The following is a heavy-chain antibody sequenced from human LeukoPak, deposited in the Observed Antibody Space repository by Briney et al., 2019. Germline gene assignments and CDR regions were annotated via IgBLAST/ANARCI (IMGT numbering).Heavy chain of an antibody. Sequence: KPSETLSLTCAVYGGSFSGYYWSWIRQPPGKGLEWIGEINHSGSTNYNPSLKSRVTISVDTSKNQFSLKLSSVTAADTAVYYCARLYSGSYYTVDYWGQGTLVTVSS. CDR2: INHSGST. V-gene: IGHV4-34*01. J-gene: IGHJ4*02. CDR3: ARLYSGSYYTVDY. CDR1: GGSFSGYY. D-gene: IGHD1-26*01.